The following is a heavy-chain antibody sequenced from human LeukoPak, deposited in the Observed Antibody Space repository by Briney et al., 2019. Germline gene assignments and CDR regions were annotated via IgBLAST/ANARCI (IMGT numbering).Heavy chain of an antibody. CDR2: IKQDGSDK. J-gene: IGHJ4*02. CDR3: AKDPHYDSSGYFSFDY. CDR1: GFTFNRFW. D-gene: IGHD3-22*01. V-gene: IGHV3-7*03. Sequence: GGSLRLSCAASGFTFNRFWMSWVRQAPGKGLEWVANIKQDGSDKYYLDSVKGRFTISRDNAKNSLYLQMNSLRAEDTAVYYCAKDPHYDSSGYFSFDYWGQGTLVTVSS.